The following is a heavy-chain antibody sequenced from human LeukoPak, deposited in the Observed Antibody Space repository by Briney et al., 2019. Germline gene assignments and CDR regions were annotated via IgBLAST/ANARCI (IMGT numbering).Heavy chain of an antibody. Sequence: PSETLSLTCAVSGGSISSGGYSWSWIRQPPGKGLEWIGYIYHSGSTYYNPSLKSRVTISVDRSKNQFSLKLSSVTAADTAVYYCARGREDKMVRGVQDGFDPWGQGTLVTVSS. J-gene: IGHJ5*02. V-gene: IGHV4-30-2*01. D-gene: IGHD3-10*01. CDR2: IYHSGST. CDR3: ARGREDKMVRGVQDGFDP. CDR1: GGSISSGGYS.